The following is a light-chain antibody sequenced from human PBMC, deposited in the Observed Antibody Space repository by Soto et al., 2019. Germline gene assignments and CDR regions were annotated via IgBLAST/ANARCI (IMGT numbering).Light chain of an antibody. J-gene: IGKJ5*01. CDR1: QSFRGL. V-gene: IGKV3-11*01. Sequence: EVVLTQSPVPLSLSPGERATLSCRASQSFRGLLAWYQQKPGQAPRLLIYDAYNWATGIPPRFSGSGSGTDFTLTISSLEPEDSAVYYCQQRHMWPITFGQGTRLEIK. CDR3: QQRHMWPIT. CDR2: DAY.